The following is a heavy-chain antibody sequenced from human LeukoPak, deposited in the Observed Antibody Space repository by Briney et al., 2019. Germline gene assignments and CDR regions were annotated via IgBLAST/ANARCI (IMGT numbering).Heavy chain of an antibody. CDR3: AKDHDPRRVPYYFDY. Sequence: GGSLRLSCAASGFTFSSYAVSWVRQAPGKGLEWVSAISGSGGSTYYADSVKGRFTISRDNSKNTLYLQMNSLRAEDTAVYYCAKDHDPRRVPYYFDYWGQGTLVTVSS. CDR2: ISGSGGST. CDR1: GFTFSSYA. V-gene: IGHV3-23*01. J-gene: IGHJ4*02. D-gene: IGHD3-3*01.